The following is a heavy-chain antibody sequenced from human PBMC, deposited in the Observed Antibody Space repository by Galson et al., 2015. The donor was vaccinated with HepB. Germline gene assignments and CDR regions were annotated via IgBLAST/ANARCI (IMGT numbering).Heavy chain of an antibody. V-gene: IGHV3-53*01. CDR2: IYSGGNT. J-gene: IGHJ6*02. Sequence: LRLSCAASGFTVNSNYMNWVRQAPGKGLEWVSVIYSGGNTYYADSVKGRFTISRDNSKNTLYLQMNSLRAEDTAVYYCARDKDGINVWGQGTTVTISS. CDR1: GFTVNSNY. CDR3: ARDKDGINV.